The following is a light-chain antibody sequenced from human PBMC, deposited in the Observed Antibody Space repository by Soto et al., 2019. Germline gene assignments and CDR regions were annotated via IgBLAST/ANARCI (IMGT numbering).Light chain of an antibody. Sequence: PLLTQPPSASASLGASVTLTCTLSSGYSNYKVDWYQQRPGKGPRFVMRVGTGGIVGSKGDGIPDRFSVLGSGLNRYLTIKNIQEEDESDYHCGADHGSGSNFVAVFGGGTKVTVL. J-gene: IGLJ2*01. CDR1: SGYSNYK. CDR3: GADHGSGSNFVAV. V-gene: IGLV9-49*01. CDR2: VGTGGIVG.